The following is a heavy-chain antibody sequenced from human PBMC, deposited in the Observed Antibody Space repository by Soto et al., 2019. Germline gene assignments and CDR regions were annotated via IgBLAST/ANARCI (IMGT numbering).Heavy chain of an antibody. J-gene: IGHJ4*02. CDR1: GFSLTTDGMG. CDR3: VRIRPYDSMIPVDF. V-gene: IGHV2-26*01. D-gene: IGHD3-16*01. Sequence: QVTLKESGPVLVKPTETLTLTCTVSGFSLTTDGMGVSWVRQPPGKALEWLAQIFSSDEKAYSASLKSRLSISKDTSNSQVVLTVTNVDPVDTATYFCVRIRPYDSMIPVDFWGQGMLVTVSS. CDR2: IFSSDEK.